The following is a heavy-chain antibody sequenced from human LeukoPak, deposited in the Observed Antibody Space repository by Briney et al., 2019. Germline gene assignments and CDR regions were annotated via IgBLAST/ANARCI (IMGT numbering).Heavy chain of an antibody. CDR2: INPNSGGT. J-gene: IGHJ4*02. Sequence: ASVKVSCKASGYTFTAYYMHWVRRAPGQGLEWMGWINPNSGGTNYAQKFQGRVTMTRDTSISTAYMDLSSLRSDDTAVYYCARYRSGWDAGYWGQGTLVTVSS. CDR3: ARYRSGWDAGY. CDR1: GYTFTAYY. D-gene: IGHD6-19*01. V-gene: IGHV1-2*02.